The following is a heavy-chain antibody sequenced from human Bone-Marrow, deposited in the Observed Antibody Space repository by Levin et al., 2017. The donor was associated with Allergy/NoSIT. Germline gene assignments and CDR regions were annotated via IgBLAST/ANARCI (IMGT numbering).Heavy chain of an antibody. Sequence: PGASVKVSCKASGGTFSTYALSWVRQAPGQGLEWMGGIIPIFGTTQYAQNFQGRVTIIADESTGTAYMQLSSLRSEDTAVYFCARTGIGNTREPGFYHYYYMDVWGTGTTIIVSS. V-gene: IGHV1-69*13. CDR2: IIPIFGTT. D-gene: IGHD1-14*01. CDR1: GGTFSTYA. CDR3: ARTGIGNTREPGFYHYYYMDV. J-gene: IGHJ6*03.